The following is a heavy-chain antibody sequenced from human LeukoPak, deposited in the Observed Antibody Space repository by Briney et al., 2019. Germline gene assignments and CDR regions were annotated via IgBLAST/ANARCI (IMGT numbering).Heavy chain of an antibody. CDR2: ISSSVSNTI. V-gene: IGHV3-48*03. CDR1: GFNFNIYE. CDR3: AKGRGSPYYFEY. J-gene: IGHJ4*02. Sequence: GGSLRLSCAASGFNFNIYEMNWVRQAPGKGLEWVSYISSSVSNTIYYADSVKGRFTISRDNAKNSLYLQMNSLRAEDTAVYYCAKGRGSPYYFEYWGQGTLVTVSS. D-gene: IGHD1-26*01.